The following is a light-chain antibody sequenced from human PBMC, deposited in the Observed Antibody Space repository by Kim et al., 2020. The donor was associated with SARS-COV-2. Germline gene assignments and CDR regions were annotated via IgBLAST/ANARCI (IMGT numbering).Light chain of an antibody. CDR3: SSYTSINTFV. CDR1: SSDVGSYNY. Sequence: GPSITISCTGTSSDVGSYNYVSWYQQYPGKAPKLMIYDVNKRPSGVSNRFSGSKSDNTASLTISGLQAEDEADYYCSSYTSINTFVFGIGTKVTVL. CDR2: DVN. J-gene: IGLJ1*01. V-gene: IGLV2-14*04.